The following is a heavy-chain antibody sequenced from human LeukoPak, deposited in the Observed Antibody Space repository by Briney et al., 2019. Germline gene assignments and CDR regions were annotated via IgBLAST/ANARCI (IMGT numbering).Heavy chain of an antibody. CDR1: GGTFSSYA. V-gene: IGHV1-69*13. J-gene: IGHJ4*02. CDR3: VRSTTVTIPPFDFDY. CDR2: IIPIFGTA. D-gene: IGHD4-11*01. Sequence: GASVKVSCKASGGTFSSYAISWVRQAPGQGLEWMGGIIPIFGTANYAQKFQGRVTITADESTSTAYMELSSLRSEDTAVYYCVRSTTVTIPPFDFDYWGQGTLVTVSS.